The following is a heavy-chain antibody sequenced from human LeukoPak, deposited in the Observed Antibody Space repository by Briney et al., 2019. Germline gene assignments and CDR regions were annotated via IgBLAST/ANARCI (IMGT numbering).Heavy chain of an antibody. D-gene: IGHD3-22*01. Sequence: SETLSLTCTVSGGSISSYYWSWIRQPPGKGLEWIGYIYYSGSTNYNPSLKSRVTISVDTSKNQFSLKLSSVTAADTAVYYCARLPEDYYDSSTPRWGQGTLVTVSS. CDR1: GGSISSYY. V-gene: IGHV4-59*08. CDR2: IYYSGST. CDR3: ARLPEDYYDSSTPR. J-gene: IGHJ4*02.